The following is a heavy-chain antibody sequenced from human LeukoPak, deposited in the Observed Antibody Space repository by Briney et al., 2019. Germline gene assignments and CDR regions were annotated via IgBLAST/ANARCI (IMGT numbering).Heavy chain of an antibody. CDR2: IIPIFGTA. Sequence: SEKVSCKASGGTFSSYAISWVRQAPGQGLEWMGGIIPIFGTANYAQKFQGRVTITADESTSTAYMELSSLRSEDTAVYYCARGPTIAVAPFDYWGQGTLVTVSA. CDR3: ARGPTIAVAPFDY. J-gene: IGHJ4*02. CDR1: GGTFSSYA. V-gene: IGHV1-69*01. D-gene: IGHD6-19*01.